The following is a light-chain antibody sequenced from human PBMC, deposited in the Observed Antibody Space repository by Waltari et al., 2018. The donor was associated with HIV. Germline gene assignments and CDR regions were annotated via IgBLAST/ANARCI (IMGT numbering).Light chain of an antibody. CDR3: QQYDSWPPIT. V-gene: IGKV3-15*01. CDR2: GIY. CDR1: QSVSTN. Sequence: EVVMTQSPDTLSVSPGQKATISCWASQSVSTNLAWYQQKPGQAPRLLMYGIYVRATGVPARFSGSGSETDFTLTITSVQPEDFAVYYCQQYDSWPPITFGQGTRVEIK. J-gene: IGKJ5*01.